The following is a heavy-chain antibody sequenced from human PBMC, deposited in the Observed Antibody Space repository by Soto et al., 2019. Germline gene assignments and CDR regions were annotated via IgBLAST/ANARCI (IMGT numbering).Heavy chain of an antibody. CDR3: ARRYGGNFDY. V-gene: IGHV4-59*08. CDR1: GGSISRYY. CDR2: ISYGACI. J-gene: IGHJ4*02. D-gene: IGHD2-15*01. Sequence: SETLSLTCTVSGGSISRYYWSWFRQPPGKGRELIGYISYGACINYNPSLKSRLTISVDTSKNLFSLKLSSVPSADTDVYYCARRYGGNFDYWGQGTLVTVS.